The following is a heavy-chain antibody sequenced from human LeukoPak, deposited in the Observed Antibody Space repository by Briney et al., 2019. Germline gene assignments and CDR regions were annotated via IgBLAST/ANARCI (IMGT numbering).Heavy chain of an antibody. J-gene: IGHJ4*02. CDR1: GGSISSGGYY. V-gene: IGHV4-30-2*01. CDR3: ARNYGSGSYFDY. CDR2: IYHSGST. Sequence: SETLSLTCTVSGGSISSGGYYWSWIRQPPGKGLEWIGYIYHSGSTYYNPSLKSRVTISVDMSKNQFSLKLTSVTAADTAVFYCARNYGSGSYFDYWGQGTLVTVSS. D-gene: IGHD3-10*01.